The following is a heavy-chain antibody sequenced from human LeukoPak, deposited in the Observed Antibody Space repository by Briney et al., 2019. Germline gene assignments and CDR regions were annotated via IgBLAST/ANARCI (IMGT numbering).Heavy chain of an antibody. J-gene: IGHJ4*02. CDR1: GFTFSSYE. D-gene: IGHD2-15*01. CDR2: ISSSGSTI. Sequence: PGGSLRLSCAASGFTFSSYEMDWVRQAPGKGLEWVSYISSSGSTIYYADSVKGRFTISRDNAKNSLYLQMNSLRVEDTGVYYCVRDLGWFRFDYWGREPWSPSPQ. CDR3: VRDLGWFRFDY. V-gene: IGHV3-48*03.